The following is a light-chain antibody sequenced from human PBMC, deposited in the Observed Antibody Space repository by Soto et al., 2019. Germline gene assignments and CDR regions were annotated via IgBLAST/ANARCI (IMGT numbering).Light chain of an antibody. CDR1: RSISGY. V-gene: IGKV1-39*01. J-gene: IGKJ3*01. CDR2: DAS. CDR3: QQTYCVLT. Sequence: DIQMTQSPSSLSASVGDRIIITCRASRSISGYLNWYQQKPGKAPQLLIYDASILQSGVPSRFSGSGFGTDFTLTITSLQPEDFATYYGQQTYCVLTFGPGTKVDI.